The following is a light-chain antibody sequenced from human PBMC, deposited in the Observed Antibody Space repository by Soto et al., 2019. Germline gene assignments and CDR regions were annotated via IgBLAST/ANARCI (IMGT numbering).Light chain of an antibody. CDR1: QSISSW. CDR2: KAS. J-gene: IGKJ1*01. CDR3: LQYRDTRT. V-gene: IGKV1-5*03. Sequence: DIQMTQSPSTLSASVGDRVTITCRASQSISSWLAWYQQKPGTAPKLLIYKASTLQSGVPSRFSGSGSGTEFTLTISSFLPDYSATYRGLQYRDTRTFGQGTRWISN.